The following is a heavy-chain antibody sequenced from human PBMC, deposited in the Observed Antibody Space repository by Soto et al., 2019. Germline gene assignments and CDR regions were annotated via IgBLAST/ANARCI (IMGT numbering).Heavy chain of an antibody. J-gene: IGHJ4*02. CDR2: IYSDGNK. CDR3: VHTAGWLHRY. Sequence: HITLKESGPTLVKPTQTLTLTCTLSGFSLSDFAVGVAWVRRPPGKALEWLALIYSDGNKYYSPSLKTRLTISTDTSKDHVVLTMTNMDPLDTDTYFCVHTAGWLHRYWGQGTQVTVSS. V-gene: IGHV2-5*02. CDR1: GFSLSDFAVG. D-gene: IGHD5-12*01.